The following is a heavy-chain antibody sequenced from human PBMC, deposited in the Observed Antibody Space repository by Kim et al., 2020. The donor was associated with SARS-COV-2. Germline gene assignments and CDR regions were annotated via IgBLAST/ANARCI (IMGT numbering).Heavy chain of an antibody. J-gene: IGHJ6*02. Sequence: GGSLRLSCAASGFTFSSYGMHWVRQAPGKGLEWVAVISYDGSNKYYADSVKGRFTISRDNSKNTLYLQMNSLRAEDTAVYYCAKDRIRLRRCYGMDVWGQGTTVTVSS. CDR1: GFTFSSYG. D-gene: IGHD3-16*01. CDR3: AKDRIRLRRCYGMDV. V-gene: IGHV3-30*18. CDR2: ISYDGSNK.